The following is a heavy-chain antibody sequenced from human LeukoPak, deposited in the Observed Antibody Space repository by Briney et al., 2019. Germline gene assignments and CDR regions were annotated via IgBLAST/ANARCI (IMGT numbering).Heavy chain of an antibody. CDR3: AKDVDKRAGVVIMTSYFDY. CDR2: ISWNSGSI. J-gene: IGHJ4*02. CDR1: GFTFDDYA. D-gene: IGHD3-3*01. V-gene: IGHV3-9*01. Sequence: GGSLRLSCAASGFTFDDYAMHWVRQAPGKGLEWVSGISWNSGSIGYADSVKGRFTISRDNAKNSLYLQMNSLRAEDTALYYCAKDVDKRAGVVIMTSYFDYWGQGTLVTVSS.